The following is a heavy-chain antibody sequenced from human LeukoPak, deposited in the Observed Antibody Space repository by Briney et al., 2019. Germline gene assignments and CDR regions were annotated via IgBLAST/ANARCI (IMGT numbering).Heavy chain of an antibody. J-gene: IGHJ3*01. Sequence: GGSLRLSCAASGLIFHNYAWVWIRRAPGKGPEWVSAILGGGGTFYADAVKGRFTISRDNSKNTLYLQMNSLRAEDTATYYCGQDPNGNYIGAFDFWGRGTMVTVSS. V-gene: IGHV3-23*01. CDR2: ILGGGGT. CDR3: GQDPNGNYIGAFDF. CDR1: GLIFHNYA. D-gene: IGHD4-17*01.